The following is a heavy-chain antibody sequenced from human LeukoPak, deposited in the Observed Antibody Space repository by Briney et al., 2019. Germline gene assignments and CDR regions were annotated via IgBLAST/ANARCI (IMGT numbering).Heavy chain of an antibody. CDR1: GFTFSSYW. CDR3: ARTALGGDVDY. J-gene: IGHJ4*02. D-gene: IGHD3-16*01. CDR2: ISSSSSYI. V-gene: IGHV3-21*01. Sequence: GGSLRLSCAASGFTFSSYWMSWVRQAPGKGLEWVSSISSSSSYIYYADSVKGRFTISRDNAKNSLYLQMNSLRAEDTAVYYCARTALGGDVDYWGQGTLVTVSS.